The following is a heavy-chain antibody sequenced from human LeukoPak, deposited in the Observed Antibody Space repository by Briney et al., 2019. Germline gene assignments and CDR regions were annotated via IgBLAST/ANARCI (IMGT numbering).Heavy chain of an antibody. D-gene: IGHD4-11*01. CDR1: GGSISSYY. J-gene: IGHJ6*02. Sequence: PSETLSLTCTVSGGSISSYYWSWIRQPPGKGLEWIGYIYYSGSTNYNPSLKSRVTISVDTSKSQFSLKLSSVTAADTAVYYCARDHMTTVTTRIYYYGMDVWGQGTTVTVSS. CDR3: ARDHMTTVTTRIYYYGMDV. V-gene: IGHV4-59*12. CDR2: IYYSGST.